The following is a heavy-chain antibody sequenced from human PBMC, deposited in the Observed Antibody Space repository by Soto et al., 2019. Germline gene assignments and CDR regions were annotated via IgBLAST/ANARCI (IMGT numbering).Heavy chain of an antibody. CDR2: ISGRGGST. CDR1: GVTCSSYA. CDR3: AKDGPRGSSSDDP. D-gene: IGHD6-13*01. Sequence: PGGSLRLSCAASGVTCSSYAVSWVRQAPGKGLEWVSAISGRGGSTYYADSVKRRFTISRDNSKNTLYLQMNSLRAEDTAVYYCAKDGPRGSSSDDPSGQGTLVTVSS. J-gene: IGHJ5*02. V-gene: IGHV3-23*01.